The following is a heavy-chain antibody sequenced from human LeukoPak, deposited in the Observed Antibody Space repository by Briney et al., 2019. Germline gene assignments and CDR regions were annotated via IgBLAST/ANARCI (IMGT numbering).Heavy chain of an antibody. V-gene: IGHV5-51*01. CDR3: ARQGFGSSSGCSD. CDR2: IYPGDSDT. CDR1: GYSFTSYW. Sequence: GESLKISCQGSGYSFTSYWIGWVRQMPGKGLEWMGIIYPGDSDTRCSPSFQGQVTISADKSTSTAYLQWSSLKASDTAMYYCARQGFGSSSGCSDWGQGTLVTVSS. J-gene: IGHJ4*02. D-gene: IGHD6-19*01.